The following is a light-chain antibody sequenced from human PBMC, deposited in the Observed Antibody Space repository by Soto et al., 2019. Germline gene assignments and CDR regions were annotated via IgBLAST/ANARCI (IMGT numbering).Light chain of an antibody. J-gene: IGKJ1*01. V-gene: IGKV1-5*03. CDR2: KSS. Sequence: DIQMTQSPSTLSASVGDRVTITCRASQNVNNCLAWYQQKPGKAPKLLIHKSSNLESGVPSRFGGGGSGTVFSLTISILQPDAFATYYRQQYNSYWTFGQGTKVEIK. CDR3: QQYNSYWT. CDR1: QNVNNC.